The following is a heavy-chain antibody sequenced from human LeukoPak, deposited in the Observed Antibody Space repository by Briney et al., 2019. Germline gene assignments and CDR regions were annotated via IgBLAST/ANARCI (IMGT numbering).Heavy chain of an antibody. D-gene: IGHD2-2*01. CDR1: GFTFSSYA. J-gene: IGHJ6*02. V-gene: IGHV3-23*01. Sequence: SGGALRLSWAASGFTFSSYAMSWVRQAPGKGLEWVSAISGSGGSTYYADSVKGRFTISRDNSKNTLYLQMNSLRAEDTAVYYCAKEFTDCSSTSCYRYYYYGMDVWGQGTTVTVSS. CDR2: ISGSGGST. CDR3: AKEFTDCSSTSCYRYYYYGMDV.